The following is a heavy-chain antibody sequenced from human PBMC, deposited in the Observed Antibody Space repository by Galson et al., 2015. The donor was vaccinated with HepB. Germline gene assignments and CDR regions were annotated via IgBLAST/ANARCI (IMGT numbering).Heavy chain of an antibody. CDR2: ISYDGSNK. Sequence: SLRLSCAASGFTFSSYAMHWVRQAPGKGLEWVAVISYDGSNKYYADSVKGRFTISRDNSKNTLYLQMNSLRAEDTAVYYCARDLQIRGYSGYGSSYFDYWGQGTLVTVSS. D-gene: IGHD5-12*01. CDR1: GFTFSSYA. J-gene: IGHJ4*02. CDR3: ARDLQIRGYSGYGSSYFDY. V-gene: IGHV3-30*04.